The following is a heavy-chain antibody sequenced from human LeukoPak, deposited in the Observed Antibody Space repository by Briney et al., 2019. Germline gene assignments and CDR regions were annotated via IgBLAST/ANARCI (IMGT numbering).Heavy chain of an antibody. CDR2: ISNSGSNT. V-gene: IGHV3-23*01. D-gene: IGHD3-3*01. J-gene: IGHJ5*02. Sequence: GGSLRLSCAASGFTFSSYAMSWVRQAPGKGLEWVSTISNSGSNTYYADSVKGRFTISRGNSKNTLYLQMNNLGAEDTAIYYCAKDHPRDFWSGYGPFDPWGQGTLVTVSS. CDR3: AKDHPRDFWSGYGPFDP. CDR1: GFTFSSYA.